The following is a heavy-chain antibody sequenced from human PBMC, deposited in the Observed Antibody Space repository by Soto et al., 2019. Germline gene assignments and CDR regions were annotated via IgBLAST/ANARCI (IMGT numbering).Heavy chain of an antibody. CDR1: GFTVTRNY. V-gene: IGHV3-53*02. CDR2: IHTGGKT. J-gene: IGHJ4*02. D-gene: IGHD3-10*01. Sequence: ELQRVESGGGLIQPGGSLRLSCAASGFTVTRNYMTWVRLAPGKGLECVSTIHTGGKTFYTDSVKGRFTVSRDASKNTVDLQMNTLSVEDTAVYYCATGGSKRVRGAIVEVFHLEFWGRGTVVTVSS. CDR3: ATGGSKRVRGAIVEVFHLEF.